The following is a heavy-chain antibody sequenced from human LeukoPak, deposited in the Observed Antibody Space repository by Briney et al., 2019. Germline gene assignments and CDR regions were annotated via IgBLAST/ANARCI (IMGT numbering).Heavy chain of an antibody. CDR2: ISSSSSSI. J-gene: IGHJ3*02. D-gene: IGHD1-26*01. CDR3: ARVGSVGAFDI. V-gene: IGHV3-21*01. Sequence: GGSLRLSCAASGFTFSSYSMSWVRQAPGKGLEWVSSISSSSSSIRYADSVKGRFTIPRDNAKNSLYLQMNTLRAEDTAVYYCARVGSVGAFDIWGHGTMVTVSS. CDR1: GFTFSSYS.